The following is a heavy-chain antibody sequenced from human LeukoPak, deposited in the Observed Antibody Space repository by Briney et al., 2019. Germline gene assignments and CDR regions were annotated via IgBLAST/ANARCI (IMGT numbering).Heavy chain of an antibody. J-gene: IGHJ4*02. CDR3: ARGAPPGYSSSWYGN. V-gene: IGHV7-4-1*02. D-gene: IGHD6-13*01. CDR1: GYRFTSHG. Sequence: ASVKVSCKASGYRFTSHGLNWVRQAPGQGLEWMGWINTNTGNPTYAQGFTGRFVFSLDTSVSTTYLQISTLKAEDTAVYYCARGAPPGYSSSWYGNWGQGTLVTVSS. CDR2: INTNTGNP.